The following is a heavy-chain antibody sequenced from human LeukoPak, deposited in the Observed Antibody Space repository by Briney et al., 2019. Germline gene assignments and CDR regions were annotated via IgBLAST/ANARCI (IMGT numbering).Heavy chain of an antibody. Sequence: PSETLSLTCTVSGGSISSYYWSWIRQPPGKGLEWIGYIYYSGSTNYNPSLKSRVTISVDTSKNQFSLKLSSVTTADTAVYYCARSDSRGWGSFDYWGQGTLVTVSS. V-gene: IGHV4-59*01. CDR2: IYYSGST. CDR1: GGSISSYY. J-gene: IGHJ4*02. D-gene: IGHD6-19*01. CDR3: ARSDSRGWGSFDY.